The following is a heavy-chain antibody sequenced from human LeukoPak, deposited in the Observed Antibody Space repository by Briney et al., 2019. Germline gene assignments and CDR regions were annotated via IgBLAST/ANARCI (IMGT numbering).Heavy chain of an antibody. J-gene: IGHJ4*02. CDR2: IKQDGSEK. CDR1: GFTFSSNW. V-gene: IGHV3-7*04. Sequence: GGSLRLSCAASGFTFSSNWMSWVRQAPGKGLEWVANIKQDGSEKYYVDSVKGRFTISRDNAKNSLYLQMNSLRAEDTAVCYCARGGYYFDYWGQGTLVTVSS. CDR3: ARGGYYFDY.